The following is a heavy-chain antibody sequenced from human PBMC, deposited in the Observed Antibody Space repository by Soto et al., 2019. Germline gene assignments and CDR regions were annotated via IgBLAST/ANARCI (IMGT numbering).Heavy chain of an antibody. V-gene: IGHV3-30*18. D-gene: IGHD5-12*01. CDR3: AKDNGSGCDWLRVGDASDI. J-gene: IGHJ3*02. Sequence: GGSLRLSCAASGFTFSSYGMHWVRQAPGKGLEWVAVISYDGSNKYYADSVKGRLTISRDNSKNTLYLQMNSLRGEDTAVYYCAKDNGSGCDWLRVGDASDIWGQGTMVTVAS. CDR1: GFTFSSYG. CDR2: ISYDGSNK.